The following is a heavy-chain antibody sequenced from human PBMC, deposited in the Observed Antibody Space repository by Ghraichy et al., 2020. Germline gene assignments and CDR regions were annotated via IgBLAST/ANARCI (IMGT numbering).Heavy chain of an antibody. D-gene: IGHD3-16*01. CDR3: ARGLGYYYGMDV. CDR2: IYYSGST. J-gene: IGHJ6*02. Sequence: ESLNISCTVSGGSISSYYWSWIRQPPGKGLEWIGYIYYSGSTNYNPSLKSRVTISVDTSKNQFSLKLSSVTAADTAVYYCARGLGYYYGMDVWGQGTTVTVSS. V-gene: IGHV4-59*01. CDR1: GGSISSYY.